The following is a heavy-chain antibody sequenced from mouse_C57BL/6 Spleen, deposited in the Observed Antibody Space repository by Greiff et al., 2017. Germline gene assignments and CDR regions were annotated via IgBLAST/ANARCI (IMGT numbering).Heavy chain of an antibody. CDR1: GYTFTDYN. J-gene: IGHJ4*01. CDR3: ARSIYYSNYDGAMDY. Sequence: EVQLQESGPELVKPGASVKIPCKASGYTFTDYNMDWVKQSHGKSLEWIGDINPNNGGTIYNQKFKGKATLTVDKSSSTAYMELRSLTSEDTAVYYCARSIYYSNYDGAMDYWGQGTSVTVSS. CDR2: INPNNGGT. D-gene: IGHD2-5*01. V-gene: IGHV1-18*01.